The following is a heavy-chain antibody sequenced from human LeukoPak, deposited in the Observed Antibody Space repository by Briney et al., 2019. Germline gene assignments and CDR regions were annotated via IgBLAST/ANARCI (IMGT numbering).Heavy chain of an antibody. J-gene: IGHJ3*02. Sequence: GGSLRLSCAASGFTFSSYWMHWVRQAPGKGLVWVSCLNSDGSSTRYADSVRGRFTISRDNAKNTLYLQMNSLRAEDTAVYYCATGNYHAFDIWGQGAMVTVSS. CDR1: GFTFSSYW. CDR3: ATGNYHAFDI. CDR2: LNSDGSST. D-gene: IGHD1-7*01. V-gene: IGHV3-74*01.